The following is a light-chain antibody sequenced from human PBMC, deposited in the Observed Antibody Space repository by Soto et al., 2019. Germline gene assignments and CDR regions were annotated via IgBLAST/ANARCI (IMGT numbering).Light chain of an antibody. CDR1: QSISSY. Sequence: DIQMTQSPSSLSVSVGDRVTITCRASQSISSYLNWYQQKPGKAPKLLIYDASSLQSGVPSRFSGSGSGTDFTLTISSLQPEDFATYYCQQSYSTLMYTFGQGTKLEIK. CDR2: DAS. J-gene: IGKJ2*01. V-gene: IGKV1-39*01. CDR3: QQSYSTLMYT.